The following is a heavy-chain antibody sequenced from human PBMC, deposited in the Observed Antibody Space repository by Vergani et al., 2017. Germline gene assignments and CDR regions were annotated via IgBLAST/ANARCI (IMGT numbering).Heavy chain of an antibody. CDR1: GFTFSSYS. D-gene: IGHD3-22*01. J-gene: IGHJ6*03. Sequence: EVQLVESGGGLVKPGGSLRLSCAASGFTFSSYSMNWVRQAPGKGLEWVSSISSSSSYIYYADSVKGRFTISRDNAKNSLYLQMNSLRAEDTAVYYCARDQRITMSYMDVWGKGTTVTVSS. V-gene: IGHV3-21*01. CDR2: ISSSSSYI. CDR3: ARDQRITMSYMDV.